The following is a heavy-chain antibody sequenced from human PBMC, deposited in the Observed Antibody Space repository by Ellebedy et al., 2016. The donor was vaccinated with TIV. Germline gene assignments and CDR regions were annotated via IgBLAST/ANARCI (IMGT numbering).Heavy chain of an antibody. D-gene: IGHD3-16*02. CDR1: GYTFTNNA. Sequence: AASVKVSCKASGYTFTNNAIHWVRQAPGQRLEYMGWINVGNGNTKYSQKLQGRVTMTTDTSTSTAYMELRSLRSDDTAVYYCARDQGDDYVWGSYLDYWGQGTLVTVSS. CDR2: INVGNGNT. V-gene: IGHV1-3*01. CDR3: ARDQGDDYVWGSYLDY. J-gene: IGHJ4*02.